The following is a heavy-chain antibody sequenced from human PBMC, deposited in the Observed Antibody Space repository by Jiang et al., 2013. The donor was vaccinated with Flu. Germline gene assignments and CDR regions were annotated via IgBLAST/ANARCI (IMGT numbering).Heavy chain of an antibody. V-gene: IGHV1-8*01. Sequence: TSYDINWVRQATGQGLEWMGWMNPNSGNTGYAQKFQGRVTMTRNTSISTAYMELSSLRSEDTAVYYCARLDSITIFGVVIMAGYYYGMDVWGQGTTVTVSS. D-gene: IGHD3-3*01. J-gene: IGHJ6*02. CDR1: TSYD. CDR2: MNPNSGNT. CDR3: ARLDSITIFGVVIMAGYYYGMDV.